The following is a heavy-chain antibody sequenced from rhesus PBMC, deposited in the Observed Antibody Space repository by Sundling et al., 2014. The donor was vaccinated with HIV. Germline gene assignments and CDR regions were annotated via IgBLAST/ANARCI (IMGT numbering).Heavy chain of an antibody. CDR3: VRGGRIGWLHFDY. J-gene: IGHJ4*01. Sequence: DVQLVESGGGLVKPGGSLRLSCVASGFTFSSYVVHWVRQAPGKGLEWVSVISESGGTIYYADSVKDRFTISRDNSKNMLYLQMNNLKLEDTAVYYCVRGGRIGWLHFDYWGQGVLVTVSS. V-gene: IGHV3-100*01. CDR1: GFTFSSYV. D-gene: IGHD6-31*01. CDR2: ISESGGTI.